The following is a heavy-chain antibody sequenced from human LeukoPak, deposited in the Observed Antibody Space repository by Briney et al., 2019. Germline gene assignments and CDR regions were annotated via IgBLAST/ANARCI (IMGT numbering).Heavy chain of an antibody. CDR2: MNPNSGNT. Sequence: ASVKVSCKASGYTFTSYDINWVRQATGQGLEWMGWMNPNSGNTGYAQKFQGRVTMTRNTSISTAYIELSSLRSEDTAVYYCARGPPRGIVATILHVNYYYYMDVWGKGTTVTVSS. V-gene: IGHV1-8*01. D-gene: IGHD5-12*01. CDR1: GYTFTSYD. CDR3: ARGPPRGIVATILHVNYYYYMDV. J-gene: IGHJ6*03.